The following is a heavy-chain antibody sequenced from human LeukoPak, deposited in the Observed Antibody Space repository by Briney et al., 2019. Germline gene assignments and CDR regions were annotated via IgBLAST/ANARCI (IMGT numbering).Heavy chain of an antibody. CDR1: GFTVSSNY. J-gene: IGHJ4*02. D-gene: IGHD6-13*01. V-gene: IGHV3-66*01. Sequence: GGSLRLSCAASGFTVSSNYMSWVRQAPGKGLEWVSVIYSGGSTYYADSVKGRFTISRDNSKDTLYLQMNSLRAEDTAVYYCAIPLARQQLAFRYWGQGTLVTVSS. CDR3: AIPLARQQLAFRY. CDR2: IYSGGST.